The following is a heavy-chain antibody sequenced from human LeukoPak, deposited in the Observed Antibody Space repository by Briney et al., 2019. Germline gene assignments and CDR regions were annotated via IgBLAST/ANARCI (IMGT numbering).Heavy chain of an antibody. CDR1: GYTFTSYG. Sequence: ASVKVSCKASGYTFTSYGISWVRQAPGQGLEWMGWISAYNGNTNYAQKLQGRVTMTTDTSTSTAYMELRSLRSDGTAVYYCARDSPYYDFWSGYSNWFDPWGQGTLVTVSS. D-gene: IGHD3-3*01. CDR3: ARDSPYYDFWSGYSNWFDP. V-gene: IGHV1-18*01. J-gene: IGHJ5*02. CDR2: ISAYNGNT.